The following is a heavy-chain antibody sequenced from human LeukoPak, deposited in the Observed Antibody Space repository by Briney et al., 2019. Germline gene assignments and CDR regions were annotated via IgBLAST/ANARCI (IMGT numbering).Heavy chain of an antibody. D-gene: IGHD3-16*02. CDR3: ARRESSYRNYYYYYHMDV. Sequence: PGGSLRLSCAASGFTFDDYGMSWVRQAPGKGLEWVSDINWNGDSTGYADSVKGRFTISRDNAKNSLYLQMNSLRAEDTALYYCARRESSYRNYYYYYHMDVWGKGTTVTVSS. V-gene: IGHV3-20*04. J-gene: IGHJ6*03. CDR1: GFTFDDYG. CDR2: INWNGDST.